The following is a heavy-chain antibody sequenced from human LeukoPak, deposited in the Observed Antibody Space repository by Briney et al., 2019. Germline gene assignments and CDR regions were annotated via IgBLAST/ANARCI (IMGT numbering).Heavy chain of an antibody. Sequence: HSGGSLRLSCAASGFTFSSYAMSWVRQAPGKGLEWVSTISGSGAGTFYTDSVKGRFTISRDNFGNTLYLQMSSLRAEDTAVYYCAKRPEHGSGSSFDYWGQGTLVTVSS. D-gene: IGHD3-10*01. CDR1: GFTFSSYA. CDR2: ISGSGAGT. CDR3: AKRPEHGSGSSFDY. J-gene: IGHJ4*02. V-gene: IGHV3-23*01.